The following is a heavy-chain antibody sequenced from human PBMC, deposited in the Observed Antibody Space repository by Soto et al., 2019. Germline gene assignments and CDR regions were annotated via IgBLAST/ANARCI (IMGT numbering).Heavy chain of an antibody. D-gene: IGHD4-17*01. J-gene: IGHJ4*02. CDR1: GYTFTSYY. CDR2: INPSGGST. Sequence: GASVKVSCKASGYTFTSYYMHWVRQAPGQGLEWMGIINPSGGSTSYAQKFQGRVTMTEDTSTDTAYMELSSLRSEDTAVYYCATGLRWHYFDYWGQGTLVTVSS. CDR3: ATGLRWHYFDY. V-gene: IGHV1-46*01.